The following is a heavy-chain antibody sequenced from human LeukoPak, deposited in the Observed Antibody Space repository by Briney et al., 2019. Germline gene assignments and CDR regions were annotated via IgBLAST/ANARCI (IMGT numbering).Heavy chain of an antibody. CDR3: AREKGVTWAFDI. CDR2: IYYSGGT. CDR1: GGSIRSGGYY. J-gene: IGHJ3*02. D-gene: IGHD2/OR15-2a*01. V-gene: IGHV4-31*03. Sequence: PSETLSLTCTVSGGSIRSGGYYWSWIRQHPGKGLEWIGYIYYSGGTYYSPSLKCRVTISVDTSKNQFSLKLSSVTAADTAVYYCAREKGVTWAFDIWGQGTRVTVSS.